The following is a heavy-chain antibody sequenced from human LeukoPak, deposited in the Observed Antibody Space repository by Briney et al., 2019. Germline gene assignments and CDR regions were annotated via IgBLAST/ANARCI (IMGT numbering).Heavy chain of an antibody. V-gene: IGHV3-15*01. D-gene: IGHD6-19*01. J-gene: IGHJ4*02. CDR1: GITFSTAW. CDR2: IYRSSNGETT. CDR3: TTYSSGSCPF. Sequence: PGGSLRLSCAASGITFSTAWMTWVRQAPGKGLEWVGRIYRSSNGETTDYGAPVKGRFTMSRDDSKNTLDLQKNSLKTEDTAVYYCTTYSSGSCPFWGQGTLVTVSS.